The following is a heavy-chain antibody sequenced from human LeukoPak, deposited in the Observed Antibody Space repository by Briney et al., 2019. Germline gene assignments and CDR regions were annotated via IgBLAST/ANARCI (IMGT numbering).Heavy chain of an antibody. Sequence: GGSLRLSCAASGFTFSSYEMTWVRQAPGKGLEWVSYISCSGSTIYYADSVKGRFTISRDNAKNSLYLQMNSLRAEDTAVYYCARADRITFGGVIVIPYDYWGQGTLVTVSS. V-gene: IGHV3-48*03. J-gene: IGHJ4*02. CDR2: ISCSGSTI. D-gene: IGHD3-16*02. CDR1: GFTFSSYE. CDR3: ARADRITFGGVIVIPYDY.